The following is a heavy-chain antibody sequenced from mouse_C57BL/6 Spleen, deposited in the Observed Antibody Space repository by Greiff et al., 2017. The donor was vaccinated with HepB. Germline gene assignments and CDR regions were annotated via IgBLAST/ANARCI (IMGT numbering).Heavy chain of an antibody. CDR1: GYTFTDYN. J-gene: IGHJ3*01. CDR3: ARGVYYDYGGFAY. V-gene: IGHV1-18*01. CDR2: INPNNGGT. Sequence: VQLQQSGPELVKPGASVKIPCKASGYTFTDYNMDWVKQSHGKSLEWIGDINPNNGGTIYNQKFKGKATLTVDKSSSTAYMELRSLTSEDTAVYYCARGVYYDYGGFAYWGQGTLVTVSA. D-gene: IGHD2-4*01.